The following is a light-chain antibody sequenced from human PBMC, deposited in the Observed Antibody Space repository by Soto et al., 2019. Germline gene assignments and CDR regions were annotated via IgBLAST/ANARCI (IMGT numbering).Light chain of an antibody. Sequence: EIVLTQSPGTLSLSPGEGATLPCRASQSVSSSYLAWYEQKPGQAPRLLFYGASSRATGIPDRFSGSGSGTDFTLTISRLEPEDFAVYYCQQYGSSPPITFCQGTRLEI. J-gene: IGKJ5*01. CDR1: QSVSSSY. CDR2: GAS. CDR3: QQYGSSPPIT. V-gene: IGKV3-20*01.